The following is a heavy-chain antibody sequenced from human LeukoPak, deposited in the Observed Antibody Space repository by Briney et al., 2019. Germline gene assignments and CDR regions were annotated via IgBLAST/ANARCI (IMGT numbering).Heavy chain of an antibody. CDR2: IYPGDSDT. CDR3: ARSATLGIAAAGNPSGFDP. J-gene: IGHJ5*02. V-gene: IGHV5-51*01. CDR1: GYSFTSYW. Sequence: GESLKISCKGSGYSFTSYWIGWVRQMPGKGLEWMGIIYPGDSDTRYSPSFQGQVTISADKSISTAYLQWSSLKASDTAMYYCARSATLGIAAAGNPSGFDPWGQGTLVTVSS. D-gene: IGHD6-13*01.